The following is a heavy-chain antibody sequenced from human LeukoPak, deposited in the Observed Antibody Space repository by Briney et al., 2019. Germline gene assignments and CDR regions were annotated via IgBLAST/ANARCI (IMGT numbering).Heavy chain of an antibody. Sequence: GGSLSLSCAASTFTFSSYGMDWVCQAPGKGLEWVAFIQYDGSKRYYADSVKGRFTISRDNSKNTLYLQMNSLRPEDTALYYCANTMYGSAWSPFDYWGRGTLVTVSS. D-gene: IGHD6-19*01. V-gene: IGHV3-30*02. J-gene: IGHJ4*02. CDR2: IQYDGSKR. CDR1: TFTFSSYG. CDR3: ANTMYGSAWSPFDY.